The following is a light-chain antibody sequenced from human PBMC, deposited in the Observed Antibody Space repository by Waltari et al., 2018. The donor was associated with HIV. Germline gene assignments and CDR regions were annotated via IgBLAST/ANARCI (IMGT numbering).Light chain of an antibody. CDR2: KAS. Sequence: DIQMTQFPSTLSASVGDRVTITCRASQTIENQLLAWFQQKPGKAPNLLIYKASILETVVPSRFSGSGSGAVFTLTISSLQPDDFATYYCQQYNNFSWTFGQGTKVEIK. V-gene: IGKV1-5*03. CDR1: QTIENQL. J-gene: IGKJ1*01. CDR3: QQYNNFSWT.